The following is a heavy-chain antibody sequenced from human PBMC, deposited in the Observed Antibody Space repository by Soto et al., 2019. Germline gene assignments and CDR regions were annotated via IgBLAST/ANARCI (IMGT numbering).Heavy chain of an antibody. CDR1: GFTFSSYA. J-gene: IGHJ4*02. CDR2: ISGSGGST. V-gene: IGHV3-23*01. CDR3: AKDNGGVRYYYDSSGYYYFDY. D-gene: IGHD3-22*01. Sequence: GGSLRLSCAASGFTFSSYAMSWVRQAPGKGLEWVSAISGSGGSTYYADSVKGRFTISRDNSKNTLYLQMNSLRAEDTAVYYCAKDNGGVRYYYDSSGYYYFDYWSQGTLVTVSS.